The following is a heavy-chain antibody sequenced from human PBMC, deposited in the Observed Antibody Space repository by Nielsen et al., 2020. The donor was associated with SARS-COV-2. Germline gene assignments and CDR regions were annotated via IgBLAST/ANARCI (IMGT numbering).Heavy chain of an antibody. CDR1: GYTFTTNA. V-gene: IGHV1-3*04. Sequence: ASVKVSCKSSGYTFTTNAIHWVRQAPGQWLEWMGWINTGNGKTKYSQRSKGRVTFTRDTSASTAHMELASLNSEDTAIYYCAREAGRGTLSGTERYFDFWGQGTLVTVSS. D-gene: IGHD1/OR15-1a*01. CDR2: INTGNGKT. J-gene: IGHJ4*02. CDR3: AREAGRGTLSGTERYFDF.